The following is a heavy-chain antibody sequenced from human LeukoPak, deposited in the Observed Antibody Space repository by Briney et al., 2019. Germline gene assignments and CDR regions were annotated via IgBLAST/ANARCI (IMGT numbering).Heavy chain of an antibody. CDR2: ISGSGGST. V-gene: IGHV3-23*01. J-gene: IGHJ4*02. Sequence: GGSLRLSCAASGFTLSSYAMSWVRQAPGKGLEWVSAISGSGGSTYYADSVKGRFTISRDNSKNTLYLQMNSLRAEDTAVYYCAKPDTYYYDSSGYYYWGQGTLVTVSS. D-gene: IGHD3-22*01. CDR1: GFTLSSYA. CDR3: AKPDTYYYDSSGYYY.